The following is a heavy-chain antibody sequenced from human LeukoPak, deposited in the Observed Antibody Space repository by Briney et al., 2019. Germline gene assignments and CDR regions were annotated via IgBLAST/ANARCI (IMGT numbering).Heavy chain of an antibody. CDR3: ARGGAYNWNYHYYYYMDV. J-gene: IGHJ6*03. CDR2: INPNSGGT. CDR1: GGTFSSYA. Sequence: GSSVKVSCKASGGTFSSYAISWVRQAPGQGLEWMGRINPNSGGTNYAQKFQGRVTMTRDTSISTAYMELSRLRSDDTAVYYCARGGAYNWNYHYYYYMDVWGKGTTVTVSS. D-gene: IGHD1-20*01. V-gene: IGHV1-2*06.